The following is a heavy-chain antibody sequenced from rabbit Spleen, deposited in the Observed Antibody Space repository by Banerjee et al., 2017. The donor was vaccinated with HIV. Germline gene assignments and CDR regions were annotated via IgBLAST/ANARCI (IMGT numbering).Heavy chain of an antibody. Sequence: QSLEESGGDLVKPGASLTLTCTASGVSFSSNHYMCWVRQAPGKGLEWIGYIVPIFGVTYYANWVNGRFTISSHNAQNTLYLQLNSLTAADTATYFCVREAGYGGYGDGNLWGQGTLVTVS. V-gene: IGHV1S40*01. J-gene: IGHJ4*01. D-gene: IGHD6-1*01. CDR2: IVPIFGVT. CDR1: GVSFSSNHY. CDR3: VREAGYGGYGDGNL.